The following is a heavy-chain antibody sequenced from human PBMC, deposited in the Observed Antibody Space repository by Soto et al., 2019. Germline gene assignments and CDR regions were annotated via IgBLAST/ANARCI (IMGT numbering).Heavy chain of an antibody. J-gene: IGHJ6*03. V-gene: IGHV3-66*01. Sequence: PGGSLSLSCAASGFTVSSNYMSWVRQAPGKGLEWVSVIYSGGSTYYADSVKGRFTISRDNSKNTLYLQMNSLRAEDTAVYYCARVPLMRTYYGMDYYYYMDVWGKGTTVTVSS. CDR1: GFTVSSNY. D-gene: IGHD3-10*01. CDR2: IYSGGST. CDR3: ARVPLMRTYYGMDYYYYMDV.